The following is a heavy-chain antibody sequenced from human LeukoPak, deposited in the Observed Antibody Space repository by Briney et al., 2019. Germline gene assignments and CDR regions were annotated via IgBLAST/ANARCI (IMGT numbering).Heavy chain of an antibody. CDR2: IYGDGST. Sequence: GGSLRLSCATSGFTVNNKYMNWVRQAPGKGLEWVSGIYGDGSTYYTDSVKGRFTISRDSSKNTLYLQMNSLRAEDTAVYYCATAPLTFGGVIVYPMSNYWGQGTLVTVSS. CDR1: GFTVNNKY. D-gene: IGHD3-16*02. CDR3: ATAPLTFGGVIVYPMSNY. V-gene: IGHV3-53*01. J-gene: IGHJ4*02.